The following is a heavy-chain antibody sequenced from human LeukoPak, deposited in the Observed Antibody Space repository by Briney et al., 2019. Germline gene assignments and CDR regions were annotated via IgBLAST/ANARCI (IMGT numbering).Heavy chain of an antibody. CDR3: ARMTVAYYYYYGMDV. J-gene: IGHJ6*02. CDR1: GYTFTSYD. D-gene: IGHD4-17*01. V-gene: IGHV1-8*01. Sequence: ASVKVSCKASGYTFTSYDINWVRQATGQGLEWMGWVNPNSGNTGYAQKFQGRVTMTRNTSISTAYMELSSLRSEDTAVYYCARMTVAYYYYYGMDVWGQGTAVTVSS. CDR2: VNPNSGNT.